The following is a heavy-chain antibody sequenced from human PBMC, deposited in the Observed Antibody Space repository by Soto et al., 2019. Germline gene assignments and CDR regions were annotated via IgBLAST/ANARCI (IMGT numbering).Heavy chain of an antibody. D-gene: IGHD3-22*01. CDR1: EFTFKNYA. CDR3: AKATYDTTFYTSSLDN. Sequence: VQLLECGGGLVHPGGSLRLSCAASEFTFKNYAMTWVRQAPGKGLEWVSLITGSDGRTYYADSVKGRFTISRDNSKNTLFLQMDSLRPEDTALYYCAKATYDTTFYTSSLDNWGQGTLVTVSS. V-gene: IGHV3-23*01. CDR2: ITGSDGRT. J-gene: IGHJ4*02.